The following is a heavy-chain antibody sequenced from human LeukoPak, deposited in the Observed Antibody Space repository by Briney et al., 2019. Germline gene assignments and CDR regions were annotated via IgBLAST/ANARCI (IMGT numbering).Heavy chain of an antibody. CDR3: ARATSGLHTLPFDY. V-gene: IGHV3-20*04. CDR2: INWNGGST. Sequence: GGSLRLSCAASGFTFDDYGMSWVRQAPGKGLEWVSGINWNGGSTGYADSVKGRFTISRDNAKNSLYLQMNSLRAEDTALYYCARATSGLHTLPFDYWGQGTLVTVSS. J-gene: IGHJ4*02. D-gene: IGHD4-11*01. CDR1: GFTFDDYG.